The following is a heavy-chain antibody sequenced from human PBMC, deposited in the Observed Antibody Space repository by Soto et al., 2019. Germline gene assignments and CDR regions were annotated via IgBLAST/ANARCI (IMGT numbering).Heavy chain of an antibody. CDR1: GYSFTSYW. J-gene: IGHJ6*02. CDR2: IDPSDSYT. CDR3: ARQRYTSGWLTGPNYYYYYGMDV. Sequence: EVQLVQSGAEVKKPGESLRISCKGSGYSFTSYWISWVRQMPGKGLEWMGRIDPSDSYTHYSPSFQGHVTISADNSISTAYLQWSSLNASDTAMYYCARQRYTSGWLTGPNYYYYYGMDVWGQGTTVTVSS. V-gene: IGHV5-10-1*01. D-gene: IGHD6-19*01.